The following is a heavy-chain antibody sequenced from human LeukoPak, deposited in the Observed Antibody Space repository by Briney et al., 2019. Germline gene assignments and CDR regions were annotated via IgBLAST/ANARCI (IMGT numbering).Heavy chain of an antibody. V-gene: IGHV3-23*01. CDR3: AKTPNYDILTGTYFDY. CDR2: ISGTGGST. CDR1: GFTFSTYA. D-gene: IGHD3-9*01. J-gene: IGHJ4*02. Sequence: GGSLRLSCAASGFTFSTYAMTWVRQAPGKGLEWVSLISGTGGSTYYADSVKGRFTISRDNSKNTLYLQMNSLRAEDTAVYYCAKTPNYDILTGTYFDYWGQGTLVTVSS.